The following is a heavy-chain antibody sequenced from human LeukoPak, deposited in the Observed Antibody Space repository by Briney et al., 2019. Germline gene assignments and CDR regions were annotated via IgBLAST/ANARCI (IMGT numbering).Heavy chain of an antibody. Sequence: PGGSLRLSCAASGFIFSSYGMHWVRQAPGKGLEWVAFIRSDGSIKYYADSVKGRFTISRDYSKNTLYLQMNSLRAEDSAVYYCAKDLGTLTSGTYYYYFDYWGQGTLATVSS. CDR3: AKDLGTLTSGTYYYYFDY. J-gene: IGHJ4*02. CDR1: GFIFSSYG. D-gene: IGHD3-10*01. CDR2: IRSDGSIK. V-gene: IGHV3-30*02.